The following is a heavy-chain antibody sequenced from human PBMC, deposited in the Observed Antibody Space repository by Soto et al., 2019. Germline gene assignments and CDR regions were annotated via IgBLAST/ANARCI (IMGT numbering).Heavy chain of an antibody. CDR2: IKSKTEGGTT. CDR1: GFTFSNAW. V-gene: IGHV3-15*01. Sequence: PGGSLRLSCAASGFTFSNAWMSWVRQAPGKGLEWVGRIKSKTEGGTTDYAAPVKGRFTISRDDSKNTLFLQMNSLKTEDTAVYFCTTFSGSYYISDYWGQGT. D-gene: IGHD1-26*01. J-gene: IGHJ4*02. CDR3: TTFSGSYYISDY.